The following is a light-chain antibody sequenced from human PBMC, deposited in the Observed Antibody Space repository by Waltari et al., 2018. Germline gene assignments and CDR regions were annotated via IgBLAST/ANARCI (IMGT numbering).Light chain of an antibody. V-gene: IGKV1-27*01. CDR3: QKYNSAPLT. CDR2: GSS. Sequence: DIQMTQSPSSLSASVGDRVPITCRASQDINNYLVWYQQKPGKVPKVLIYGSSTLQSGVPSRFSGSGSGTDSTLTITSLQPEDVATYYCQKYNSAPLTFGPGTKVDIK. J-gene: IGKJ3*01. CDR1: QDINNY.